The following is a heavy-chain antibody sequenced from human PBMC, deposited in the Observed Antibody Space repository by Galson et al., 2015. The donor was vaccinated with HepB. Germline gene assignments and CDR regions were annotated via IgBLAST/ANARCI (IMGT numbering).Heavy chain of an antibody. CDR1: GYTFTARY. CDR2: ISPNTGGT. J-gene: IGHJ4*02. Sequence: SVKVSCKASGYTFTARYIHWVRQAPGQGLEWMGWISPNTGGTNYAQKFQGRVTMTRDTSIATAYMELSRLRSDDTAVYYCASRPDTLDIALFDYWGQGTLVTVSS. D-gene: IGHD5-12*01. CDR3: ASRPDTLDIALFDY. V-gene: IGHV1-2*02.